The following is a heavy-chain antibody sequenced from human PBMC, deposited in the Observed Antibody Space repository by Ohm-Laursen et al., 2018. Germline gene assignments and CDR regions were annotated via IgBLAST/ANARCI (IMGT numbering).Heavy chain of an antibody. Sequence: ASVKVSCKASGYTFTGYYMHWVRQAPGQGLEWMGWINPNSGGTNYAQKFQGRVTMTRDTSISTAYMELSRLRSDDTAVYYCARSPSLDIVVVVAAWFDPWGQGTLVTVSS. D-gene: IGHD2-15*01. CDR1: GYTFTGYY. V-gene: IGHV1-2*02. CDR2: INPNSGGT. J-gene: IGHJ5*02. CDR3: ARSPSLDIVVVVAAWFDP.